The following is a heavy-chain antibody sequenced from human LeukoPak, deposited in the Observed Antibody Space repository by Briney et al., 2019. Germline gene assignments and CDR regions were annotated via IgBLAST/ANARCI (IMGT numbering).Heavy chain of an antibody. V-gene: IGHV4-59*13. D-gene: IGHD6-19*01. CDR1: GGSINGYY. CDR3: ARLCAVAADWHLDL. Sequence: SETLSLTCTVSGGSINGYYWSWIRQPPGKGLEWIGYISHSGSADYNPSLKSRVAISIDTPKSQFSLNLTSVTAADTAVYYCARLCAVAADWHLDLWGRGTLVTVSS. CDR2: ISHSGSA. J-gene: IGHJ2*01.